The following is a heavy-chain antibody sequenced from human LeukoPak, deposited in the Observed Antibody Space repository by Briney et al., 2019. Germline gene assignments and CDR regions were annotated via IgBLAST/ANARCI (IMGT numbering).Heavy chain of an antibody. J-gene: IGHJ4*02. D-gene: IGHD2-2*02. V-gene: IGHV3-23*01. Sequence: PGGSLRLSCAASGFTFSSYAMSWVRQAPGKGLEWVSAISGSGGSTYYADSVKGRFTIFRDNAKNLLYLQMNSLRAEDTAVYYCARGPIPDYWGQGTLVTVSS. CDR1: GFTFSSYA. CDR2: ISGSGGST. CDR3: ARGPIPDY.